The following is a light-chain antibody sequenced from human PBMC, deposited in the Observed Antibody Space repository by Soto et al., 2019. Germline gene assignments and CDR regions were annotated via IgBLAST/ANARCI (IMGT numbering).Light chain of an antibody. Sequence: DIQMTQSPSSLPASVGDRVTITCRASQSSDTYLNWIQQNPGKAPRLLIYAASSLQSGVPSRFSGRGSGTAFTLTINILQAEDFETYCSLQVEATPLPFGQET. CDR1: QSSDTY. J-gene: IGKJ1*01. CDR3: LQVEATPLP. CDR2: AAS. V-gene: IGKV1-39*01.